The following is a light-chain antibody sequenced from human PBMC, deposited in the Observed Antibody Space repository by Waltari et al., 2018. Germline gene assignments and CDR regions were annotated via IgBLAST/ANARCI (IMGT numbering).Light chain of an antibody. Sequence: QSVLTQPPSASGTPGQRIIIPCSGSSSNIGSHSVNWYQQLPGTAPKLLIYINNQRPSGVPVRFSGSVSATSASLAISGLQFEDEADYYCSTWDDNLKGVFGGGTKLTVL. CDR3: STWDDNLKGV. J-gene: IGLJ2*01. V-gene: IGLV1-44*01. CDR1: SSNIGSHS. CDR2: INN.